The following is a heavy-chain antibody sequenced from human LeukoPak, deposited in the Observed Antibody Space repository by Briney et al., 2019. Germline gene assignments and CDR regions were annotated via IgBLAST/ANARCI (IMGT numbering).Heavy chain of an antibody. V-gene: IGHV4-39*07. CDR3: ARAYHSSWYLNWFDP. CDR2: IYYSGST. Sequence: SETLSLTCTVSGGSISSSSYYWGWIRQPPGKGLEWIGSIYYSGSTYYNPSLKSRVTIPVDTSKNEFSLKLSSVTAADTAVYYCARAYHSSWYLNWFDPWGQGTLVTVSS. J-gene: IGHJ5*02. D-gene: IGHD6-13*01. CDR1: GGSISSSSYY.